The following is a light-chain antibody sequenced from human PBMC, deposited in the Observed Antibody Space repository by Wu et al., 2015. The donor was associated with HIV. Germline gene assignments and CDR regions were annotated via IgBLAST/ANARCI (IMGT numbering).Light chain of an antibody. CDR1: QDISTY. CDR2: AAS. V-gene: IGKV1-8*01. J-gene: IGKJ3*01. Sequence: AIRMTQSPSPLSASTGDRVTITCRASQDISTYLAWYQQKPGKAPKLLTSAASTLESGVPSRFSGSGSGTYFTLTITCLQSEDFATYYCQQYYNYPFTFGPGTKVDVK. CDR3: QQYYNYPFT.